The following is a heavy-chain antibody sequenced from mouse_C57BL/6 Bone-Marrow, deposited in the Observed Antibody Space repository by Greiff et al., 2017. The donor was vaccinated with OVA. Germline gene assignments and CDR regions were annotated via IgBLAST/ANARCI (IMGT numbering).Heavy chain of an antibody. V-gene: IGHV1-75*01. Sequence: QVQLKESGPELVKPGASVKISCKASGYTFTDYYINWVKQRPGQGLEWIGWIFPGSGSTYYNERFKGKATLTVDKSSSTAYMLLSSLTSEDSAVYFCARSAGYYGSSYGYWGQGTTLTVSS. J-gene: IGHJ2*01. D-gene: IGHD1-1*01. CDR1: GYTFTDYY. CDR3: ARSAGYYGSSYGY. CDR2: IFPGSGST.